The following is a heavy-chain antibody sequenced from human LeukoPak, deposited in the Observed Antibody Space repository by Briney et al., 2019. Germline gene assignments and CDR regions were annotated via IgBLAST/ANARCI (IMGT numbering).Heavy chain of an antibody. CDR1: GFTFSSYA. CDR3: AKDDPRGPVYYFDF. D-gene: IGHD3-16*01. J-gene: IGHJ4*02. V-gene: IGHV3-23*01. Sequence: GGSLRLSCAASGFTFSSYAMSWVRQAPGKGLEGVSGISGSAGGIYYADSVKGRFTISRDNSKDTLSLQMNSLRVEDTALYYRAKDDPRGPVYYFDFWGQGTLVTVSS. CDR2: ISGSAGGI.